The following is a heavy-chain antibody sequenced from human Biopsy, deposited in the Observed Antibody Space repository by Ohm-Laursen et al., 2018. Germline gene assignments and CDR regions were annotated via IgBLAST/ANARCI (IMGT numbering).Heavy chain of an antibody. D-gene: IGHD5-12*01. CDR2: IKSVGSWT. CDR3: TRSAGYGYDY. V-gene: IGHV3-74*01. J-gene: IGHJ4*02. Sequence: GSLRLSCSASGFTFNAYWMYWVRQVPGKGLVWVSHIKSVGSWTNYADSVKGRFTISRDNAKNTLYLQMNSLKIEDTAVYFCTRSAGYGYDYWGQGILVTVSS. CDR1: GFTFNAYW.